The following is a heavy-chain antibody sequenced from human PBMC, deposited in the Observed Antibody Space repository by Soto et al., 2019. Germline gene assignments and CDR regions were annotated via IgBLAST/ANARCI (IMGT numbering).Heavy chain of an antibody. J-gene: IGHJ6*02. D-gene: IGHD6-13*01. CDR1: GGSFSGYY. V-gene: IGHV4-34*01. CDR2: INHSGST. Sequence: PWETLSLTCAVYGGSFSGYYWSWIRQPPGKGLEWIGKINHSGSTNYNPSLKRRVTISVDTSKNQFSLKLSSVTAADTAVYYCAIYSWVAAPPNCMDFWGPGTTGT. CDR3: AIYSWVAAPPNCMDF.